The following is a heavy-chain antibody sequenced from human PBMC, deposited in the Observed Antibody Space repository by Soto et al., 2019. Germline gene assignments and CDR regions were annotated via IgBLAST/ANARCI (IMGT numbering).Heavy chain of an antibody. Sequence: HGDALKISGKASGYIFAKFWIGWVRQMPGKGLEWMGIIYPGDSDVRYSPSFQGQVTISADKSIATAYLQWSSLKASDTAVYYCARPTSEGRAFPFFDPWGQGTLVTVSS. CDR1: GYIFAKFW. CDR2: IYPGDSDV. V-gene: IGHV5-51*01. CDR3: ARPTSEGRAFPFFDP. J-gene: IGHJ5*02.